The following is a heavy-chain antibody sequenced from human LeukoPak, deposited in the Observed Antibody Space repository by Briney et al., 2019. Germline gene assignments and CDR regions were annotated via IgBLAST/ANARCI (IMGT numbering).Heavy chain of an antibody. CDR2: INPSGGST. Sequence: ASVKVSCKASGYTFTSYYMHWVRQAPGQGLEWMGIINPSGGSTSYAQKFQGRVTMTRDTSTSTVYMELRSLRPDDTTVYYCARGFFFRDFWSGQTPWGQGTLVTVSS. CDR3: ARGFFFRDFWSGQTP. D-gene: IGHD3-3*01. CDR1: GYTFTSYY. J-gene: IGHJ4*02. V-gene: IGHV1-46*01.